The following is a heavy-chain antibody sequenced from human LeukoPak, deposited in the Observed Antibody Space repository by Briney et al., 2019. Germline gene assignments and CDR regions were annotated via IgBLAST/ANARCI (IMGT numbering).Heavy chain of an antibody. J-gene: IGHJ3*02. V-gene: IGHV1-69*06. D-gene: IGHD3-10*01. Sequence: GASVKVSCTASGGTFSSYAISWVRQAPGQGLEWMGGIIPIFGTANYAQKFQGRVTITADKSTSRAYMELSSLRSEDTAVYYCARAGSGWFGESDDAFDIWGQGTMVTVSS. CDR2: IIPIFGTA. CDR3: ARAGSGWFGESDDAFDI. CDR1: GGTFSSYA.